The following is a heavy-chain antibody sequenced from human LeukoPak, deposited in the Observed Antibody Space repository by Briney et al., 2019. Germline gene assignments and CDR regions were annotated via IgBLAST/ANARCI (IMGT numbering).Heavy chain of an antibody. CDR2: INHSGST. J-gene: IGHJ4*02. V-gene: IGHV4-34*01. CDR1: GGSFSGYY. D-gene: IGHD4-17*01. CDR3: ARVGYGDQSPGD. Sequence: SETLSLTCAVYGGSFSGYYWSCIREPPGKGLGWIGEINHSGSTNYNPSLKSRVTISVDTSKNQFSLKLSSVTAADTAVYYCARVGYGDQSPGDWGQGTLVTVSS.